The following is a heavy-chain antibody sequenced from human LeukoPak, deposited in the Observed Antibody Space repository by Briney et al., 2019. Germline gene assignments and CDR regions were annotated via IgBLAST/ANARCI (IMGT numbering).Heavy chain of an antibody. D-gene: IGHD6-6*01. Sequence: GGSLRLSCAASGFTFSSYAMHWVRQAPGKGLEWVAVISYDGSNKYYADSVKGRFTISRDNSKNTLYLQMNSLRAEDTAVYYCAREESSSSGYYFDYWGQGALVTVSS. CDR2: ISYDGSNK. CDR1: GFTFSSYA. J-gene: IGHJ4*02. CDR3: AREESSSSGYYFDY. V-gene: IGHV3-30*04.